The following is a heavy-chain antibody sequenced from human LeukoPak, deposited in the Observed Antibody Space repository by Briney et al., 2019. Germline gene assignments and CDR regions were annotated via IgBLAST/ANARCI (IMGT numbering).Heavy chain of an antibody. CDR3: ARLAITDFWSGYYTYFDY. CDR1: GGSISSYY. CDR2: IYTSGST. Sequence: PSETLSLTCTVSGGSISSYYWTWIRQPAGKGLEWIGRIYTSGSTNYNPSLKSRVTISVDTSKNQFSLKLSSVTAADTAVYYCARLAITDFWSGYYTYFDYWGQGTLVTVSS. V-gene: IGHV4-4*07. D-gene: IGHD3-3*01. J-gene: IGHJ4*02.